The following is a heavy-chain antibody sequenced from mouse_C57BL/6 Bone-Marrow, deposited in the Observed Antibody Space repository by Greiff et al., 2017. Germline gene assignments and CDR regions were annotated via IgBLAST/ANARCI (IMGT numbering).Heavy chain of an antibody. J-gene: IGHJ4*01. D-gene: IGHD1-1*01. CDR2: IYPGGGYT. CDR1: GYTFTNYW. V-gene: IGHV1-63*01. CDR3: ARDYSGSSYGYAMDY. Sequence: VQLQQSGAELVKPGASVKMSCKASGYTFTNYWIGWAKQRPGHGLEWIGDIYPGGGYTNYNEKFKVKATLTADKSSSTAYMQFSSLTSEDAAICYCARDYSGSSYGYAMDYWGQGTSVTVSS.